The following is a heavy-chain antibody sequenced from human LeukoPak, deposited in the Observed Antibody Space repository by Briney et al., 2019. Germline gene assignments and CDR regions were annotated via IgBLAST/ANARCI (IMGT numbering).Heavy chain of an antibody. D-gene: IGHD3-3*01. Sequence: GGSLRLSCAASGFTFSNAWMSWVRQAPGKGLEWVGRIKSKTDGGTTDYAAPVKGRFTISRDDSRNTLYLQMNSLKTEDTAVYYCTTLHYDFWSGYFSLEGRYYYMDVWGKGTTVTVSS. CDR3: TTLHYDFWSGYFSLEGRYYYMDV. CDR1: GFTFSNAW. J-gene: IGHJ6*03. CDR2: IKSKTDGGTT. V-gene: IGHV3-15*01.